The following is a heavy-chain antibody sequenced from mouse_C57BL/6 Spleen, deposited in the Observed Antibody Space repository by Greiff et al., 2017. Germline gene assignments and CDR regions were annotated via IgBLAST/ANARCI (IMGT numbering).Heavy chain of an antibody. CDR3: AREGGVEAMDY. CDR2: IYPSSGGT. Sequence: QVQLQQPGAELVKPGASVKLSCKASGYTFTSYWMHWVKQRPGRGLEWIGRIYPSSGGTKYNEKFKGKATLTVDKSSSTAYMQLSSLTSEDSAVYLCAREGGVEAMDYWGQGTSVTVSS. CDR1: GYTFTSYW. J-gene: IGHJ4*01. V-gene: IGHV1-72*01.